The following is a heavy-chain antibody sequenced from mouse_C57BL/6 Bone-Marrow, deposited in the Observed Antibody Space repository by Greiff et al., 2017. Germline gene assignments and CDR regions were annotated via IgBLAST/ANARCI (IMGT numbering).Heavy chain of an antibody. CDR1: GFTFSNYW. Sequence: EVKLMESGGGLVQPGGSMKLSCVASGFTFSNYWMNWVRQSPEKGLEWVAQIRLKSDNYATHYAESGKGRFTISRDDSKSSVYLQMNNLRAEDTGIYYCTADSPSTGIMDYWGQGTSVTVSS. J-gene: IGHJ4*01. CDR2: IRLKSDNYAT. V-gene: IGHV6-3*01. CDR3: TADSPSTGIMDY. D-gene: IGHD4-1*02.